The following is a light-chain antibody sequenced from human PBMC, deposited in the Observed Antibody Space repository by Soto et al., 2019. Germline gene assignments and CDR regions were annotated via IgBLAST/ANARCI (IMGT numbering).Light chain of an antibody. V-gene: IGLV1-47*01. CDR2: KNY. CDR1: RFNIGSNH. CDR3: AAWDDSLRVL. J-gene: IGLJ1*01. Sequence: QSALSQPPSVSGTPGQRVTISCSGSRFNIGSNHVYWYQQFPGTAPKLLIYKNYQRPSGVSDRFSASTSRTSASLAISGLRSEDEADYYCAAWDDSLRVLFGNGTKLTVL.